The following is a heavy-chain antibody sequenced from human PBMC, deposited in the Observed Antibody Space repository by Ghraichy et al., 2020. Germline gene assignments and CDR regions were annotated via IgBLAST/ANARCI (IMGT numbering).Heavy chain of an antibody. V-gene: IGHV3-21*01. Sequence: GGSLRLSCAASGFTFSSYSMNWVRQAPGKGLEWVSSISSSSSYIYYADSVKGRFTISRDNAKNSLYLQMNSLRAEDTAVYYCASQVPYYDFWSGYGGDYYYYGMDVWGQGTTVTVSS. CDR3: ASQVPYYDFWSGYGGDYYYYGMDV. CDR1: GFTFSSYS. D-gene: IGHD3-3*01. CDR2: ISSSSSYI. J-gene: IGHJ6*02.